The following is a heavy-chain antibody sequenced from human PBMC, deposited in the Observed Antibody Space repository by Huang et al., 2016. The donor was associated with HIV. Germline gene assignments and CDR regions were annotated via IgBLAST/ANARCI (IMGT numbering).Heavy chain of an antibody. CDR2: IYWDDDK. CDR3: AHIGDIFAAYSPEYFDY. J-gene: IGHJ4*02. V-gene: IGHV2-5*02. D-gene: IGHD2-15*01. Sequence: QITLKESGPTLVKPTQTLTLACTFSGFSLKTSGVGVAWIRQPPGKALEWLALIYWDDDKRSRPSLTSRRTISKDPSNNQVVLTMPTMDPVDTASYFCAHIGDIFAAYSPEYFDYWGQGALVTVSS. CDR1: GFSLKTSGVG.